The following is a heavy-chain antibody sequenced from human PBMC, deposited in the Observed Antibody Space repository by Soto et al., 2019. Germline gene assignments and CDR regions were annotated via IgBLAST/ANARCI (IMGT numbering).Heavy chain of an antibody. CDR3: AKAWSVTTYYYYYSMDV. Sequence: EVQVLESGGGLVQPGGSLRLSCEASGFTFSSYAMSWVRQAPGKGLEWVSAISGSGDAAYYADSVKGRFTISRDNSKNTVYVQMNSLRAEDTAVYYCAKAWSVTTYYYYYSMDVWGKGTTVTVSS. CDR2: ISGSGDAA. CDR1: GFTFSSYA. V-gene: IGHV3-23*01. J-gene: IGHJ6*03. D-gene: IGHD4-4*01.